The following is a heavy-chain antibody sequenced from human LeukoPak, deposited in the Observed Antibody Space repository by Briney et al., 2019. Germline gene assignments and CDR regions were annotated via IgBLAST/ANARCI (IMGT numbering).Heavy chain of an antibody. CDR3: ARRGRGYRYGPPVYLFDY. J-gene: IGHJ4*02. Sequence: GESLKISCKGSGYSFTSYCIGWVRQMPGKGLEWRGIIYPGDSDTRYSPSFQGQVTISADKSLSTAYLRWSSLRASRTPLCYCARRGRGYRYGPPVYLFDYWGQGTMVTVSS. CDR1: GYSFTSYC. CDR2: IYPGDSDT. V-gene: IGHV5-51*01. D-gene: IGHD5-18*01.